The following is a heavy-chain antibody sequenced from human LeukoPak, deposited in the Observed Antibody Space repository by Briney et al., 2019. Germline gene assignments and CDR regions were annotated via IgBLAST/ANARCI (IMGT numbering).Heavy chain of an antibody. CDR1: GGTFSSYA. CDR2: IIPIFGTA. Sequence: GASVKVSCKASGGTFSSYAISWVRQAPGQGLEWMGGIIPIFGTANYAQKFQGRVTITADESTSTAYMELSSLRSEDTAVYYCARGSLYYDILTGHYYYYYGMDVWGQGTTVIVSS. CDR3: ARGSLYYDILTGHYYYYYGMDV. D-gene: IGHD3-9*01. V-gene: IGHV1-69*13. J-gene: IGHJ6*02.